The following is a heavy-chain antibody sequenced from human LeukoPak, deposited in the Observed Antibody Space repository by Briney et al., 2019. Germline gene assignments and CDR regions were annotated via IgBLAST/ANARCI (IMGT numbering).Heavy chain of an antibody. Sequence: GGSLRLSCAASVFIFSSDSMSWVRQAPGKGLEWVSAISGSGGSTYYADSVKGRFTISRDNSKNTLCLQMNSLRAEDTAVYYCAKGSPYYYGMDVWGQGTTVTVSS. V-gene: IGHV3-23*01. J-gene: IGHJ6*02. CDR1: VFIFSSDS. CDR3: AKGSPYYYGMDV. CDR2: ISGSGGST.